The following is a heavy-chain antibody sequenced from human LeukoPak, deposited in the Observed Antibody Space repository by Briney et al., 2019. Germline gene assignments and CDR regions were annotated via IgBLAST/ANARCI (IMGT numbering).Heavy chain of an antibody. CDR1: GLTFSDSA. V-gene: IGHV3-49*04. CDR3: ARGERDFDY. D-gene: IGHD3-16*01. CDR2: TRSKVYGGTT. Sequence: GRSPRLSCTFSGLTFSDSAVTWVRQAPGKGLEWIGCTRSKVYGGTTEYAASVKGRITISRDESKSIAYLQMDSLTTEDTAVYFCARGERDFDYWGQGTLVSVSS. J-gene: IGHJ4*02.